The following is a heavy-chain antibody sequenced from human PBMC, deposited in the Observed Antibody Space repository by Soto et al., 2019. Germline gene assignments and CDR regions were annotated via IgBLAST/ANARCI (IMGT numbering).Heavy chain of an antibody. CDR1: GYSFTSYW. Sequence: LGESLKISCKGSGYSFTSYWIGWVRQMPGKGLEWMGIIYPGDSDTRYSPSFQGQVTISADKSISTAYLQWSSLKASDTAMYYCARHGPHLGYSSGWYLDYWGQGTLVTVSS. D-gene: IGHD6-19*01. CDR3: ARHGPHLGYSSGWYLDY. J-gene: IGHJ4*02. CDR2: IYPGDSDT. V-gene: IGHV5-51*01.